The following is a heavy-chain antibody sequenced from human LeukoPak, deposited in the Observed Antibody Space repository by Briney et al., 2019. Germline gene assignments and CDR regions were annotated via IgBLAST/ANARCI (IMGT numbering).Heavy chain of an antibody. CDR3: ARGEYYYGSGSYGPGYFDY. CDR2: IYHSGST. V-gene: IGHV4-30-2*01. J-gene: IGHJ4*02. Sequence: SQTLSLTCTVSGGSISSGGYYWSWIRQPPGKGLEWIGYIYHSGSTYYNPSLKSRVTISVDTSKNRFSLKLSSVTAADTAVYYCARGEYYYGSGSYGPGYFDYWGQGTLVTVSS. CDR1: GGSISSGGYY. D-gene: IGHD3-10*01.